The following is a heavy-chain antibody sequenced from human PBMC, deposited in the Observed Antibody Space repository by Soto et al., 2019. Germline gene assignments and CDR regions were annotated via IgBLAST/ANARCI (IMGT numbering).Heavy chain of an antibody. Sequence: ASLKISCKGCGYTFATYWIGWVRQMPGKGLEWMGIIYPPDSDTKYSPSFQGQVTVSADKSISTAYLQWSSLTDSDTAVYYCARHRLYSSSWTTFDYWGQGTLVTASS. CDR2: IYPPDSDT. CDR1: GYTFATYW. V-gene: IGHV5-51*01. J-gene: IGHJ4*02. CDR3: ARHRLYSSSWTTFDY. D-gene: IGHD6-13*01.